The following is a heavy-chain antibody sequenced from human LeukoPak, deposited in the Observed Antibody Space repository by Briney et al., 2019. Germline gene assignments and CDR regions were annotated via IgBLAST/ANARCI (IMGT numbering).Heavy chain of an antibody. V-gene: IGHV4-38-2*02. CDR1: GYSISTGYY. J-gene: IGHJ4*02. CDR2: FYHGGST. CDR3: ARAMYYYDSSGYSAYYFDY. Sequence: SETLSLTCTVSGYSISTGYYWDWIRQPPGKGLEWIGTFYHGGSTYYNPSLKSRVTISVDTSKNQFSLKLSSVTAADTAVYYCARAMYYYDSSGYSAYYFDYWGQGTLVTVSS. D-gene: IGHD3-22*01.